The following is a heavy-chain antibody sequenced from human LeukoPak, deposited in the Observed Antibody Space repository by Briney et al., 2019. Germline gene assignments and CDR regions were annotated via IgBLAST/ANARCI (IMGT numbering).Heavy chain of an antibody. D-gene: IGHD7-27*01. J-gene: IGHJ4*02. CDR2: INHSGTT. Sequence: SETLSLTCAVYGGSFSDYYWSWIRQPPGKGLEWIGEINHSGTTSYNPSLKSRVTISVDTSKNQFSLKLNSVTAADTAVYYCARVALTGDFDFWGQGTLVPVSS. CDR3: ARVALTGDFDF. CDR1: GGSFSDYY. V-gene: IGHV4-34*01.